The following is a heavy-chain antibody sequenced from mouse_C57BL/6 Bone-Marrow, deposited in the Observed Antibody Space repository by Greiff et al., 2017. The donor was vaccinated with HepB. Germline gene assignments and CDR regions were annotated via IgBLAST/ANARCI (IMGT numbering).Heavy chain of an antibody. V-gene: IGHV1-69*01. D-gene: IGHD3-1*01. J-gene: IGHJ2*01. CDR1: GYTFTSYW. CDR2: IDPSDSYT. CDR3: ARAGLRFNY. Sequence: QVQLQQPGAELVMPGASVKLSCKASGYTFTSYWMHWVKQRPGQGLEWIGEIDPSDSYTNYNQKFKGKSTLTVDKSSSTAYMQLSSLTSEDSAVYYRARAGLRFNYWGQGTTLTVSS.